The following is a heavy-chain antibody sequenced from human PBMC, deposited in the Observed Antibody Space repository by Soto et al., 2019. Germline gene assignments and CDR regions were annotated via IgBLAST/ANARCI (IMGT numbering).Heavy chain of an antibody. Sequence: SETLSLTCTLSGGSISSFYWSWIRQPPGKGLEWIGYIYYSGRTNYNPSLKSRVTISVDTSKNQFSLKLSSVTTADTAIYYCARSRMVATTSFDKWGQGTLVTVS. V-gene: IGHV4-59*01. CDR3: ARSRMVATTSFDK. D-gene: IGHD5-12*01. J-gene: IGHJ4*02. CDR2: IYYSGRT. CDR1: GGSISSFY.